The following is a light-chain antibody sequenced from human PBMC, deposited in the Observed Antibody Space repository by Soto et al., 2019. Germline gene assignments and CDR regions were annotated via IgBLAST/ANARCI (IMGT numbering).Light chain of an antibody. J-gene: IGKJ3*01. Sequence: AIRMTQSPSSFSASTGDRVTITCRASQGISSYLAWYQKKPGKAPKLLIYAASTLQSGVPSRFGGSGSGTDFNLTISCLQSEDFATYDCQQYSTYPLTFGPGTKVEIK. CDR1: QGISSY. CDR2: AAS. CDR3: QQYSTYPLT. V-gene: IGKV1-8*01.